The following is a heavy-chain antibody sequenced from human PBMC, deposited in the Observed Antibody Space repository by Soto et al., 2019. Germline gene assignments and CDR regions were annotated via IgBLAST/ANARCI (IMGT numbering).Heavy chain of an antibody. Sequence: QVQLVQSGAEVKKPGASVKVSCKASRNTFISYDINWVRQATGQGLEWMGWMNPKSANTGYAQNFQGRVTMTRNTSISTAYMELSNLISEDTAVYYCARSPSWETTVTPYYFDYWGQGTLVTVSS. CDR1: RNTFISYD. V-gene: IGHV1-8*01. CDR3: ARSPSWETTVTPYYFDY. CDR2: MNPKSANT. D-gene: IGHD4-4*01. J-gene: IGHJ4*02.